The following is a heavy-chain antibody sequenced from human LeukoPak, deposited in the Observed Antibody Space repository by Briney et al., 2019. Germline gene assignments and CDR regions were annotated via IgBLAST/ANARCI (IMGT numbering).Heavy chain of an antibody. Sequence: PSETLSLTCAVYGGSFSGYYWSWIRQPPGKGLEWIGEINHSGSTNYNPSLKSRVTISVDTSKNQFSLKLSSVTAADTAVYYCARAAIFRSGYYRHNWFDPWGQGTLVTVSS. CDR1: GGSFSGYY. V-gene: IGHV4-34*01. D-gene: IGHD3-3*01. CDR3: ARAAIFRSGYYRHNWFDP. CDR2: INHSGST. J-gene: IGHJ5*02.